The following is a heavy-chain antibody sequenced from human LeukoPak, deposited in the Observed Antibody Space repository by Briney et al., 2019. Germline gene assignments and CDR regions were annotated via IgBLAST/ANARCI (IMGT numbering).Heavy chain of an antibody. J-gene: IGHJ3*02. V-gene: IGHV4-59*02. CDR2: IYYTGST. CDR3: AKSNGYGLVDI. D-gene: IGHD3-10*01. Sequence: SETLSLTCTISGGSVSDYYWSWIRQSPGKGLEWIGYIYYTGSTTYNPSLKSRVTISADTSKNQFSLKLSSVTAADTAVYYCAKSNGYGLVDIWGQGTMVTVSS. CDR1: GGSVSDYY.